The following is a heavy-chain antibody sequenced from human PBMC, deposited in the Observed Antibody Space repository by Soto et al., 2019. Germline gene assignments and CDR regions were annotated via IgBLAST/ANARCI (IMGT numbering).Heavy chain of an antibody. V-gene: IGHV3-30*03. D-gene: IGHD3-9*01. J-gene: IGHJ4*02. CDR2: ISYDGTNK. CDR3: ATEYYDILTGYLKSGFDY. CDR1: GFTFSNYG. Sequence: QVQLVESGGGVVQPGRSLRLSCAASGFTFSNYGVHWVRQAPGKGLEWVAVISYDGTNKYYADSVKGRFTISRDNSKNTLHLRMNSLRAEDTAVYYCATEYYDILTGYLKSGFDYWGQGTLVTVSS.